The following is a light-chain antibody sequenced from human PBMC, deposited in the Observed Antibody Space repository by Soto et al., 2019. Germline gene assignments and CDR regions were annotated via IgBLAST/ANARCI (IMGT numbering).Light chain of an antibody. CDR2: DAS. V-gene: IGKV3-11*01. CDR1: QSVSSY. J-gene: IGKJ1*01. CDR3: QQYNSSWT. Sequence: EIVVTQSPATLSLTPGERATLSCRASQSVSSYLAWYQQKPGQAPRLLIYDASNRATGIPARFSGSGSGTEFTLTISSLQPDDFATYYCQQYNSSWTSGHRTKADI.